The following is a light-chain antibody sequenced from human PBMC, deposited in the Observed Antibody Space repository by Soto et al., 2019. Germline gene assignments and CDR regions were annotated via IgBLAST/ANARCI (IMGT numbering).Light chain of an antibody. Sequence: EIVLTQSPGTLSLSPGARATLSCRASQSVSSSYLAWYQQKPGQAPGLLIYGASSRATGIPDRFSGSGSGTDFTLTISRLEPEDFAVYYCQQYGSSPPVTFGGGTKVEIK. CDR1: QSVSSSY. CDR2: GAS. J-gene: IGKJ4*01. V-gene: IGKV3-20*01. CDR3: QQYGSSPPVT.